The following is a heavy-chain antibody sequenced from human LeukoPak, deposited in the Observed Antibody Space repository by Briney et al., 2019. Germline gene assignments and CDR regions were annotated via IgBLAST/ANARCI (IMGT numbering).Heavy chain of an antibody. V-gene: IGHV1-2*02. D-gene: IGHD1-26*01. J-gene: IGHJ4*02. CDR2: INPNSGGT. CDR3: ARGRGSYSLDY. CDR1: RYTFAVYS. Sequence: GASVKVSCKASRYTFAVYSMHWVRQAPGQGLEWMGWINPNSGGTNYAQKFQDRVTMTGDTSISTAYMELSRLTSDDTAVYYCARGRGSYSLDYWGQGTLVTVSS.